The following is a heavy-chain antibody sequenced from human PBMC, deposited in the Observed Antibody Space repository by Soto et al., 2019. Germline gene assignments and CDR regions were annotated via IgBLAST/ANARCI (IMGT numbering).Heavy chain of an antibody. CDR3: ARGRYGDY. CDR1: VYTFTSYV. Sequence: QVHLVQSGAEVKKPGASVKVSCKGSVYTFTSYVITWVRQAPGQGVEWMGWISAHNGNTDYAQKLKGIVTVTRDTSTSTAYMDLRSLRSDDTSVYYCARGRYGDYWGQGALVTVSS. D-gene: IGHD1-1*01. V-gene: IGHV1-18*01. CDR2: ISAHNGNT. J-gene: IGHJ4*02.